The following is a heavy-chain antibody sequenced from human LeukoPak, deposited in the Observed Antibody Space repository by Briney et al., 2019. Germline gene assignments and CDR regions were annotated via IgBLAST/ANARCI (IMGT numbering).Heavy chain of an antibody. J-gene: IGHJ4*02. D-gene: IGHD6-13*01. CDR2: INPNSGGT. CDR1: GYTFTGYY. Sequence: ASVKVSCKASGYTFTGYYMHWVRQAPGQGLERMGWINPNSGGTNYAQKFQGRVTMSRDTSISTAYMELSRLRSDDTAVYYCARGAGVAAAGAYYFDYWGQGTLVTVSS. V-gene: IGHV1-2*02. CDR3: ARGAGVAAAGAYYFDY.